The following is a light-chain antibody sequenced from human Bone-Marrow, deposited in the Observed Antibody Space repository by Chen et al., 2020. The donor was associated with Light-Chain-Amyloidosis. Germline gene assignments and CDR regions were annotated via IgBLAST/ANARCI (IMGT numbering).Light chain of an antibody. CDR2: DVT. V-gene: IGLV2-14*03. CDR3: SSFTRNNALV. CDR1: RSDLGGYNY. J-gene: IGLJ2*01. Sequence: QSALTQPASVPGSPRQSITISCTGTRSDLGGYNYVSWYQQHPGKAPQLIIYDVTYRPSGVSNRFSGSKSGNTASLTISELQAEDEADYYCSSFTRNNALVFGGGTKLTVL.